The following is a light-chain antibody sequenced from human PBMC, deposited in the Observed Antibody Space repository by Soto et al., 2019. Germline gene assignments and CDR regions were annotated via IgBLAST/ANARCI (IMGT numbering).Light chain of an antibody. CDR1: QSVSSY. V-gene: IGKV3-11*01. Sequence: EIVLTQSPATLSLSPGERATLSCRASQSVSSYLAWYQKKPGQAPRLLIYDASNRATGIPARFSGSGSGTDFTHTISSLEPEDFAVYSFHHRHHWPPWFTFGPGTKVDI. CDR2: DAS. J-gene: IGKJ3*01. CDR3: HHRHHWPPWFT.